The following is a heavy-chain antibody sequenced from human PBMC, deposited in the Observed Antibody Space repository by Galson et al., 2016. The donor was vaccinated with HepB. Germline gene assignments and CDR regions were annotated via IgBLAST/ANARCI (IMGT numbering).Heavy chain of an antibody. CDR3: ARVPNSGNSL. CDR1: GYTFTSFS. CDR2: INTANGIT. J-gene: IGHJ3*01. D-gene: IGHD4-23*01. Sequence: SVKVSCKASGYTFTSFSLHWVRQAPGQGLEWMGWINTANGITKYSQKFQDRVTFTRDTSASTAYMEVNSLRSEDTAAYYCARVPNSGNSLWGQETMLTVSS. V-gene: IGHV1-3*04.